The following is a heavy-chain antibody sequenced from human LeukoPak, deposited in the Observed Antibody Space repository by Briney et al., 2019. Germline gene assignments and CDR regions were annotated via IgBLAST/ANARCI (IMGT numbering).Heavy chain of an antibody. CDR1: DGSINSYY. Sequence: SQTLSLTCSVSDGSINSYYWNWIRRPPGKGLEWIGYIYYNGNTNYSPSLKSRVTMSVDTSKNLFSLKVSSVTAADTAVYYCARGRSNYYGMDVWGQGTTVTVSS. CDR2: IYYNGNT. CDR3: ARGRSNYYGMDV. V-gene: IGHV4-59*01. D-gene: IGHD1-26*01. J-gene: IGHJ6*02.